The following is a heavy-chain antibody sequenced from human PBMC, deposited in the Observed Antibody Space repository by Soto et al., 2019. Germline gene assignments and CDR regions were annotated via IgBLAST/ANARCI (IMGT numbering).Heavy chain of an antibody. CDR2: ISGNDGST. D-gene: IGHD5-12*01. CDR3: ARKVHIVPPPGGDF. CDR1: Y. Sequence: YIQWARQAPGKGLEWMGMISGNDGSTRYAEKFQGRVTMTTDTSTNTAYMELRSLRSDDTAIYYCARKVHIVPPPGGDFWGQRTLGTVSS. V-gene: IGHV1-46*01. J-gene: IGHJ4*02.